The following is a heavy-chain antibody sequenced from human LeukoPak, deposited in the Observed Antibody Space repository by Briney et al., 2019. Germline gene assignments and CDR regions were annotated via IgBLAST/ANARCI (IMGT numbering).Heavy chain of an antibody. V-gene: IGHV4-34*01. J-gene: IGHJ4*02. CDR3: ASSATIAAAILDY. CDR1: AGSFSGYY. CDR2: INHSGST. Sequence: SETLSLTCAVYAGSFSGYYWSWIRQPPGKGLEWIGEINHSGSTNYNPSLKSRVTISVDTSKNQFSLKLSSVTAADTAVYYCASSATIAAAILDYWGQGTLVTVSS. D-gene: IGHD6-13*01.